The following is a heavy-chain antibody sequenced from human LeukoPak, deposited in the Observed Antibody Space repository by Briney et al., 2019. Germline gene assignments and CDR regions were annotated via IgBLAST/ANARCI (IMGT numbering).Heavy chain of an antibody. D-gene: IGHD6-19*01. CDR2: ISAYNGNT. V-gene: IGHV1-18*01. CDR3: ARFLSIAEAGPLPDY. J-gene: IGHJ4*02. CDR1: GYTFTSYG. Sequence: GASVKVSCKASGYTFTSYGISWVRQAPGQGLEWMGWISAYNGNTNYAQKLQGRVTMTTDTSTGTAYMELRSLRADDTAVYYCARFLSIAEAGPLPDYWGQGTLVTVSS.